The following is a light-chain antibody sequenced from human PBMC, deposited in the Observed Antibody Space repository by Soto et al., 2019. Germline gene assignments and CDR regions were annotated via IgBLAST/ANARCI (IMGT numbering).Light chain of an antibody. CDR3: QQYNSYDMWS. CDR1: QSISSW. CDR2: GAS. Sequence: DIQMTQSPSTLSASVEDKVTITCRASQSISSWLAWYQQKPGKAPKLLIYGASSLESGVPSRFSGSGSGTEFTLTISSLQPDDFATYYCQQYNSYDMWSFGQGTKV. J-gene: IGKJ1*01. V-gene: IGKV1-5*01.